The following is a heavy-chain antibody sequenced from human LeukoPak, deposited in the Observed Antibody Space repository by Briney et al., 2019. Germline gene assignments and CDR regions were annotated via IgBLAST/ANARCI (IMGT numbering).Heavy chain of an antibody. D-gene: IGHD6-19*01. V-gene: IGHV5-10-1*01. J-gene: IGHJ4*02. CDR2: IDPSDSYT. CDR3: ARHSIAVASTGHFDY. Sequence: GESLKISGKGSGYRFTSYWISWVRQMPGKGLEWMGRIDPSDSYTNYSPSFQGHVTISADKSISTAYLQLSSLKASDTAMYYCARHSIAVASTGHFDYWGQGTLVTVSS. CDR1: GYRFTSYW.